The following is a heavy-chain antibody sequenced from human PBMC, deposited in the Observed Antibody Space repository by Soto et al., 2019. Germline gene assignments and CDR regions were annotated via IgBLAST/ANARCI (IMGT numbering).Heavy chain of an antibody. V-gene: IGHV1-18*04. D-gene: IGHD3-9*01. Sequence: ASVKVSCKASGYTFISYGINWVRQAPGQGLEWLGWISPYNDNTNYAQKFQGRVTLTTATSTSTAYMEVRSLRSDDTAVYYCARDVGILTCYDAVDIWGQGTKVTVSS. CDR2: ISPYNDNT. J-gene: IGHJ3*02. CDR3: ARDVGILTCYDAVDI. CDR1: GYTFISYG.